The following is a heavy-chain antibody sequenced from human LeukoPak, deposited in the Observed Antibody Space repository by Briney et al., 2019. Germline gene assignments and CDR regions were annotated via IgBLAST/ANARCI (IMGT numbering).Heavy chain of an antibody. CDR2: IYYSGST. V-gene: IGHV4-59*08. CDR3: ATPGLEPPGIAAAGKGYYYYMDV. CDR1: GGSISSYY. J-gene: IGHJ6*03. Sequence: SETLSLTCTVSGGSISSYYWSWIRQPPGKGLEWIGYIYYSGSTNYNPSLKSRVTISVDTSKNQFSLKLSSVTAADTAVYYCATPGLEPPGIAAAGKGYYYYMDVWGKGTTVTISS. D-gene: IGHD6-13*01.